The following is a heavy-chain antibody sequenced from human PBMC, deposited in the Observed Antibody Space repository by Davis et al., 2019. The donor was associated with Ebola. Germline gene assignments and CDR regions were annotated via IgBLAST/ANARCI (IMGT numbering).Heavy chain of an antibody. V-gene: IGHV3-33*01. CDR1: GFTFSNYG. J-gene: IGHJ4*02. CDR3: AREAYYYDSSGYYSYFDY. CDR2: IWYDGSNK. D-gene: IGHD3-22*01. Sequence: GESLKISCAASGFTFSNYGMHWVRQVPGKGLEWVAVIWYDGSNKYYADSVKGRFTISRDNSKNTLYLQMNSLRAEDTAVYYCAREAYYYDSSGYYSYFDYWGQGTLVTVSS.